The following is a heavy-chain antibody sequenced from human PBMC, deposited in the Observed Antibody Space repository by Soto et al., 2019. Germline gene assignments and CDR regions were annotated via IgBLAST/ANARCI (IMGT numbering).Heavy chain of an antibody. D-gene: IGHD1-26*01. Sequence: QVQLVQSGAEVKKPGSSVKVSCKASGGTFSTYVISWVRQAPGQGLEWMGGIIPVFATTNYAQKFQGRVTITADESXXXGNXELNSLRSEDTAVYYCARGRIAGAATDFYYYGMDVWGQGTSVTVSS. CDR3: ARGRIAGAATDFYYYGMDV. V-gene: IGHV1-69*12. J-gene: IGHJ6*02. CDR1: GGTFSTYV. CDR2: IIPVFATT.